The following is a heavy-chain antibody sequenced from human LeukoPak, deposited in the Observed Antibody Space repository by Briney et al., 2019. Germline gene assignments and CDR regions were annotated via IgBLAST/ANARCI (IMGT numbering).Heavy chain of an antibody. Sequence: ASVKVSCKASGYTFTGYYMHWLRQAPGQGLEWMGWINPNSGGTNYAQKFQGRVTMTRDTSISTAYMELSRLRSDDTAVYYCAREGDPYIVVVPAATGYWGQGTLVTVSS. D-gene: IGHD2-2*01. CDR1: GYTFTGYY. V-gene: IGHV1-2*02. CDR2: INPNSGGT. CDR3: AREGDPYIVVVPAATGY. J-gene: IGHJ4*02.